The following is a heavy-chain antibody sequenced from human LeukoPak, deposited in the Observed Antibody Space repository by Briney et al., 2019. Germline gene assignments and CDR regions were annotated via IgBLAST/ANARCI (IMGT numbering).Heavy chain of an antibody. Sequence: ASVTVSYTSSVYTFILYYMHWVRQAPGQGLGWMGWINPNSGGINYAQKFQGRVTMTRDTSISTAYMELSRLRSDDTAVYYCARGYPLSTTAAGTYFQHWGQGTLVTVSS. CDR1: VYTFILYY. CDR3: ARGYPLSTTAAGTYFQH. CDR2: INPNSGGI. D-gene: IGHD6-13*01. J-gene: IGHJ1*01. V-gene: IGHV1-2*02.